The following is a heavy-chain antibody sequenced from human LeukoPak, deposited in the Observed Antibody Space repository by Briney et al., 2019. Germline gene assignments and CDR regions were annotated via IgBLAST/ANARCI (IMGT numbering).Heavy chain of an antibody. Sequence: PGGSLRLSCAASGFTFSSYSMNWVRQAPGKGLEWVSSISSNSSYIYYADSVKGRFTISRDNAKNSLYLQLNSLRAEDTAVYYFSTSAAPRPPPQKLFYYYMDVWGEGTTVTVSS. D-gene: IGHD4-23*01. CDR1: GFTFSSYS. CDR3: STSAAPRPPPQKLFYYYMDV. CDR2: ISSNSSYI. J-gene: IGHJ6*03. V-gene: IGHV3-21*01.